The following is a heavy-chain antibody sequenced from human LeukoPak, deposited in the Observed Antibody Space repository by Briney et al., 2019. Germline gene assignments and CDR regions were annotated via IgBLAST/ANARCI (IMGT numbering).Heavy chain of an antibody. CDR2: MNPNSGNT. V-gene: IGHV1-8*03. D-gene: IGHD3-22*01. J-gene: IGHJ6*03. CDR3: ARCKWDSSGYYYSADYYYMDV. CDR1: GYTFTSYD. Sequence: ASVKVSCKASGYTFTSYDINWVRQATGQGLEWMGWMNPNSGNTGYAQKFQGRVTITRNTSISTAYMELSSLRSEDTAVYYCARCKWDSSGYYYSADYYYMDVWGKGTTVTVSS.